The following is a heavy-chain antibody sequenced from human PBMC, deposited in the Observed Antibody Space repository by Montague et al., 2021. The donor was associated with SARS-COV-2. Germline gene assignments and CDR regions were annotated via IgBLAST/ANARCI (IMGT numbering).Heavy chain of an antibody. Sequence: SLRLSCAASGFTFNDYAMHWVRQAPGKGLEWVSGTSWNSGNIAYADSVKGRFSISGDNAKNSLYLQMKGLRAEDTALYYCASAQDGYSPPDYWGQGTLVTVSS. D-gene: IGHD5-24*01. CDR2: TSWNSGNI. CDR3: ASAQDGYSPPDY. CDR1: GFTFNDYA. J-gene: IGHJ4*02. V-gene: IGHV3-9*01.